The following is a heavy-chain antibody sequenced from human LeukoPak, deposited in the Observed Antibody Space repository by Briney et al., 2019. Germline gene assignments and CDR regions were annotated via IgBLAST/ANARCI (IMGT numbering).Heavy chain of an antibody. CDR2: INHSGST. J-gene: IGHJ4*02. Sequence: SETLSLTCAVYGGSFSGYYWGWIRQPPGKGLEWIGEINHSGSTNYNPSLKSRVTISVDTSKNQFSLKLSSVTAADTAVYYCATNSIGYCSGGSCYQVSDYWGQGTLVTVSS. CDR1: GGSFSGYY. D-gene: IGHD2-15*01. CDR3: ATNSIGYCSGGSCYQVSDY. V-gene: IGHV4-34*01.